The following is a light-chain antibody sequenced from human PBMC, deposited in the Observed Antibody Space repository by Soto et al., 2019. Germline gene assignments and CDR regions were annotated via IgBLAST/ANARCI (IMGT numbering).Light chain of an antibody. J-gene: IGLJ1*01. CDR3: AAWDDSLRGYV. Sequence: QSVLTQPPSASGTPGQRVTISCSGTSSNIGTYTVNWYQQLPGTAPKLLIYGNTQRPSGVPDRFSGSKSGTSVSLAISGLRSEDEADYYCAAWDDSLRGYVFGTGTKVTVL. CDR2: GNT. V-gene: IGLV1-44*01. CDR1: SSNIGTYT.